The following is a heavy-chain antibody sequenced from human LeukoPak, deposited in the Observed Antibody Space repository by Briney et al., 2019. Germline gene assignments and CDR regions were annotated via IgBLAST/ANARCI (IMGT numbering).Heavy chain of an antibody. Sequence: GESLKISCKGSGYSFTSYWISWVRQMPGKGLEWMGIIYPGDSDTRYSPSFQGQVTISADKSISTAYLQWSSLKASDTAMYYCARAGGHSVTYYDSSGYEYWGQGTLVTVSS. D-gene: IGHD3-22*01. CDR3: ARAGGHSVTYYDSSGYEY. V-gene: IGHV5-51*01. CDR2: IYPGDSDT. J-gene: IGHJ4*02. CDR1: GYSFTSYW.